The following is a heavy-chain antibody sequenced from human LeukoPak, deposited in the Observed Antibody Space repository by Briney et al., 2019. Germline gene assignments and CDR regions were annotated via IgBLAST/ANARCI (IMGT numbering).Heavy chain of an antibody. V-gene: IGHV3-48*03. J-gene: IGHJ4*02. CDR2: IGSSGSAI. CDR1: GFTFSSYE. D-gene: IGHD3-22*01. CDR3: ARVYYYDSSGYQDSYFDY. Sequence: GGSLRLSCAASGFTFSSYEMIWARQAPGKGLEWISYIGSSGSAIYYADSVKGRFTISRENAKNSLYLQMNSLRAEDTAVYYCARVYYYDSSGYQDSYFDYWGQGALVTVSS.